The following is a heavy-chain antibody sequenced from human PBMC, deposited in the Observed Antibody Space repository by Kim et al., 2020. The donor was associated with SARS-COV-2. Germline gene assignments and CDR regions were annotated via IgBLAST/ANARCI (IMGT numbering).Heavy chain of an antibody. CDR1: GGTFSSYA. J-gene: IGHJ3*02. CDR3: ARERLGAIQLWRNDDAFDI. CDR2: IIPIFGTA. V-gene: IGHV1-69*13. D-gene: IGHD5-18*01. Sequence: SVKVSCKASGGTFSSYAISWVRQAPGQGLEWMGGIIPIFGTANYAQKFQGRVTITADESTSTAYMELSSLRSEDTAVYYCARERLGAIQLWRNDDAFDIWGQGTMVTVSS.